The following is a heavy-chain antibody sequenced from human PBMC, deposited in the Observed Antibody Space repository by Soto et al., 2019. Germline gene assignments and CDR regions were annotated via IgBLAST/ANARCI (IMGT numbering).Heavy chain of an antibody. CDR2: ISSRSAYI. D-gene: IGHD3-16*01. CDR3: ARDGLTFGGD. J-gene: IGHJ4*02. Sequence: EVHLVEAGGGLVKPGESLTLSCAASGFTFGSFTLNWVHQAPGKGLELVSSISSRSAYIYYADSVKGRFTISRDNARSTLYLQMNSLRLDDTAVYVCARDGLTFGGDWGQGTLVAVSS. V-gene: IGHV3-21*06. CDR1: GFTFGSFT.